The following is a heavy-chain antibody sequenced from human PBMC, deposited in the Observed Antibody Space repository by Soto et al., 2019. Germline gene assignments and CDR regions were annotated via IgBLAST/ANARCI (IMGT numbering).Heavy chain of an antibody. Sequence: GGSLRLSCAVSGFICSSYDMSWVRQAPGKGLEWVSTILVGGSTHYEDSVKGRFTISRDTSKNTVYLQMNSLTAGDTAFYYCAKATATSGGAFEIYGQGTMVTVPS. CDR2: ILVGGST. J-gene: IGHJ3*02. CDR1: GFICSSYD. D-gene: IGHD1-1*01. V-gene: IGHV3-23*01. CDR3: AKATATSGGAFEI.